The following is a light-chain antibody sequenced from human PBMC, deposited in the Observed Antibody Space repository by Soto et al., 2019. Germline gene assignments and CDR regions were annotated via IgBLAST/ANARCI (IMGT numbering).Light chain of an antibody. CDR3: QQTKSYPST. CDR2: GAS. Sequence: EIVLTQSPATLSLSPGERATLSCRASQSVTDNYLAWYQQKPGQAPRLVISGASSRTSGIPDRFSASGSGTDFTLTISRLEPEDFAIYFCQQTKSYPSTFGGGTKVDIK. CDR1: QSVTDNY. J-gene: IGKJ4*01. V-gene: IGKV3-20*02.